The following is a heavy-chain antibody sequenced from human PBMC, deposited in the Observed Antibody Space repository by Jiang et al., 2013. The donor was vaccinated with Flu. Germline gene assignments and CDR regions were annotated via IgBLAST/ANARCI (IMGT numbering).Heavy chain of an antibody. CDR3: ARFHETQGIAVAGTEDYFDY. J-gene: IGHJ4*02. Sequence: KPTQTLTLTCTFSGFSLSTSGMCVSWIRQPPGKALEWLARIDWDDDKYYSTSLKTRLTISKDTSKNQVVLTMTNMDPVDTATYYCARFHETQGIAVAGTEDYFDYWGQGTPGHRLL. CDR1: GFSLSTSGMC. V-gene: IGHV2-70*11. D-gene: IGHD6-19*01. CDR2: IDWDDDK.